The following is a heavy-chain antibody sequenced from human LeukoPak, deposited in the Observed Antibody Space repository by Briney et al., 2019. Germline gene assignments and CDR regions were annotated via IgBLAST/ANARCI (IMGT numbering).Heavy chain of an antibody. CDR2: MYSGGAT. D-gene: IGHD4/OR15-4a*01. J-gene: IGHJ3*02. CDR3: ARGIYGPTGIGALDI. V-gene: IGHV3-53*01. CDR1: GFTVSNHY. Sequence: PGGSLRLSCAASGFTVSNHYMTWVRQAPGKGLEWVSVMYSGGATNYADSVKGRFIISRDDSKNILDLQMNSLKADDTAVYYCARGIYGPTGIGALDIWGEGTMVSVSS.